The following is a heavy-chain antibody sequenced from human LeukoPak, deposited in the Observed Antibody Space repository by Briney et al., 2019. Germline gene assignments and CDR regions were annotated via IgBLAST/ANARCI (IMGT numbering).Heavy chain of an antibody. V-gene: IGHV1-46*01. D-gene: IGHD2-2*02. J-gene: IGHJ4*02. Sequence: GASVKVSCKASGYTFTSYYMHWVRQAPGQGLEWMGIINPSGGSTSYAQKFQGRVTMTRDMSTSTVYMELSSLRSEDTAVYYCARAHCSSTSCYRLMDYWGQGTLVTVSS. CDR3: ARAHCSSTSCYRLMDY. CDR2: INPSGGST. CDR1: GYTFTSYY.